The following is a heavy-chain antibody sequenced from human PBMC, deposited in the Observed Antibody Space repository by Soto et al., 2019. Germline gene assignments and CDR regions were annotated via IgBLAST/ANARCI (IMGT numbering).Heavy chain of an antibody. CDR3: ARDKGQMRSSSPRGYYYYYGMDV. CDR1: GGTFSSYA. CDR2: IIPIFGTA. Sequence: QVQLVQSGAEVKKPGSSVKVSCKASGGTFSSYAISWVRQAPGQGLEWMGGIIPIFGTANYAQKFQGRVMITADESTSTAYMELSSLRSEDTAVYYCARDKGQMRSSSPRGYYYYYGMDVWGQGTTVTVSS. J-gene: IGHJ6*02. D-gene: IGHD6-6*01. V-gene: IGHV1-69*01.